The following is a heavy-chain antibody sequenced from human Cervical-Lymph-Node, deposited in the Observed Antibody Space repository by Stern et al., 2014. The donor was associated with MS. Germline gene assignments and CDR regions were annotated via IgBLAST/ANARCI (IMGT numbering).Heavy chain of an antibody. CDR3: ARARRGIYDY. Sequence: EVQLVESGGGLVQPGGSLRLSCAASGFTFSSYDMHWVRQATGTGLEWVSAIGTAGDTYYPGSVKGRVTISRENAKNSLYLQMNSLRAGDTAVYYCARARRGIYDYWGQGTLVTVAS. CDR1: GFTFSSYD. J-gene: IGHJ4*02. CDR2: IGTAGDT. V-gene: IGHV3-13*01.